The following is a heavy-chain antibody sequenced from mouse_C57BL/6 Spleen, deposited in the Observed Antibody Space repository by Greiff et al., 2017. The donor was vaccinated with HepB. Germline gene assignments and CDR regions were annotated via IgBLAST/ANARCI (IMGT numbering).Heavy chain of an antibody. V-gene: IGHV5-6*01. CDR3: ARDSRYFDV. CDR1: GFTFSSYG. CDR2: ISSGGSYT. Sequence: EVKVVESGGDLVKPGGSLKLSCAASGFTFSSYGMSWVRQTPDKRLEWVATISSGGSYTYYPDSVKGRFTISRDNAKNTLYLQMSSLKSEDKAMYYCARDSRYFDVWGTGTTVTVSS. J-gene: IGHJ1*03.